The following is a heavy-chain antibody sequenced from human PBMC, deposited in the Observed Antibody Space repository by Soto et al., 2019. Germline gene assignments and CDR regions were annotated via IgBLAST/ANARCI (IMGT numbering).Heavy chain of an antibody. Sequence: GSLRLSCTASGLDFSGSGMNWFRQAPGKGLEWVAYITGSGGVMFHADSVKGRFSISRDNAKNSLFLEMNNLTADDTGVYYCAKVAPFILGSPFWGQGPLVTVSS. V-gene: IGHV3-48*03. CDR2: ITGSGGVM. CDR1: GLDFSGSG. J-gene: IGHJ4*02. CDR3: AKVAPFILGSPF. D-gene: IGHD2-21*01.